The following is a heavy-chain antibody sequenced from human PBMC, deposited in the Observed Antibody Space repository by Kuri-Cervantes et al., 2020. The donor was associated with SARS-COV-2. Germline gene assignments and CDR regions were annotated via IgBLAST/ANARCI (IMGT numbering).Heavy chain of an antibody. CDR1: GYSISSSYY. D-gene: IGHD6-13*01. Sequence: SQTLSLTCAVSGYSISSSYYWGWIRQPPGKGLEWIGSIYYSGSTYYNPSLKSRATISVDTSKNQFSLKLSSVTAAGTAVYYCARLEIPLVAAAYAYWGQGTLVTVSS. J-gene: IGHJ4*02. CDR3: ARLEIPLVAAAYAY. CDR2: IYYSGST. V-gene: IGHV4-38-2*01.